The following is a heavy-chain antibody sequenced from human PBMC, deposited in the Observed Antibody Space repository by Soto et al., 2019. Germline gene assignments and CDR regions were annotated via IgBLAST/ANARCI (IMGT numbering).Heavy chain of an antibody. D-gene: IGHD3-10*01. CDR2: ISPYKGNT. CDR3: ERDLDGSGSYYTNY. V-gene: IGHV1-18*01. CDR1: GYTFSSIG. Sequence: QVHLVQSGAEVKKPGASVKVSCKTSGYTFSSIGISWVRQAPGQGLEWMGWISPYKGNTYYAQRLQGRVPMTTATSTSTAYMELRSLRSDDTAVYFCERDLDGSGSYYTNYWGQGTLVTVSS. J-gene: IGHJ4*02.